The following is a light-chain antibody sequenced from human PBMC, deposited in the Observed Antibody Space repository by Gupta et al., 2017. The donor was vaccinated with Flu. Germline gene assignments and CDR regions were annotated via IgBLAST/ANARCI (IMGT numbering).Light chain of an antibody. J-gene: IGLJ2*01. Sequence: QSITISCTTTSSDAFTYNFVSWYQQHPGNALILIIYEVTNRASGVSDRFSGSKSGDTASLTISGRQAEDAADYFCSSYKNKIPVFGGGTKLTVL. CDR3: SSYKNKIPV. V-gene: IGLV2-14*01. CDR1: SSDAFTYNF. CDR2: EVT.